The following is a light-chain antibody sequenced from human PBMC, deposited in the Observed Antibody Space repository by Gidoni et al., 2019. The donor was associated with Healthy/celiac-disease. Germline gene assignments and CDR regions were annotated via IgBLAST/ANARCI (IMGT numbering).Light chain of an antibody. CDR3: QRRYSTLTWT. CDR1: QSSSSY. CDR2: AAY. Sequence: DIDMTQSPSSLSPSVGHRVTITCRASQSSSSYLNLDQQKPGKGPKLLIYAAYSLQSGVPSRFRGSGCGTEFTLTISSRQPEDVETYDCQRRYSTLTWTFGQGTKVEIK. V-gene: IGKV1-39*01. J-gene: IGKJ1*01.